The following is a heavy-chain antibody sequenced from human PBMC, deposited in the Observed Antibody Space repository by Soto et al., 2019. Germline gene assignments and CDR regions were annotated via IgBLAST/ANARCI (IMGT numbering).Heavy chain of an antibody. D-gene: IGHD5-12*01. J-gene: IGHJ6*02. CDR2: IWYDGSNK. Sequence: GGSLRLSCAASGFTFSSYGMHWVRQAPGKGLEWVAVIWYDGSNKYYADSVKGRFTISRDNSKNTLYLQMNSLRAEDTAVYYCARDRGYDSNYYYGMDVWGQGTTVTVSS. CDR3: ARDRGYDSNYYYGMDV. CDR1: GFTFSSYG. V-gene: IGHV3-33*01.